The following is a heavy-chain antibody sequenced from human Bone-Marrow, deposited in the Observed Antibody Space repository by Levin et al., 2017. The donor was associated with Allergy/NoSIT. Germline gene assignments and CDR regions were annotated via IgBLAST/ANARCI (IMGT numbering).Heavy chain of an antibody. CDR3: ARDWGSDNYYDF. J-gene: IGHJ4*02. CDR2: IYRGGST. V-gene: IGHV3-66*02. CDR1: GFTVSENY. D-gene: IGHD3-16*01. Sequence: HAGGSLRLSCAASGFTVSENYMSWVRQAPGKGLEWVSVIYRGGSTYYAESVKGRFSVSRDNSKNAVYLQMNSLRVEETAMYYCARDWGSDNYYDFWGQGTLVTVSS.